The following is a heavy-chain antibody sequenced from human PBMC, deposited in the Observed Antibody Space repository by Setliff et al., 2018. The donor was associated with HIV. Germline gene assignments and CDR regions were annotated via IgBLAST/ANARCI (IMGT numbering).Heavy chain of an antibody. CDR2: IYTSGST. D-gene: IGHD3-16*02. J-gene: IGHJ4*02. V-gene: IGHV4-61*02. CDR1: DGSISTGSYY. CDR3: ARGRFVGFDY. Sequence: SETLSLTCTVTDGSISTGSYYWSWVRQPAGRGLEWIGRIYTSGSTNYNPSLKSRVTMSVDTSKNQFSLNLTSVTAADTAVYYCARGRFVGFDYWGQGTLVTVSS.